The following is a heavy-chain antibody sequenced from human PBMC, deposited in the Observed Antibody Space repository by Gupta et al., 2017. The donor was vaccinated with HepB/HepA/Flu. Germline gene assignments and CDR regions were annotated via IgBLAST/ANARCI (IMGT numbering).Heavy chain of an antibody. CDR1: AFTFSSYG. V-gene: IGHV3-30*18. D-gene: IGHD4-17*01. CDR3: AKDRVQHGDYEPGR. J-gene: IGHJ4*02. Sequence: QVQLVESGGGVVQPGRSLRLSCAASAFTFSSYGMHWVRQAPGKGLEWVAVISYDGSNKYYADSVKGRFTISRDNSKNTLYLQMNSLRAEDTAVYYCAKDRVQHGDYEPGRWGQGTLVTVSS. CDR2: ISYDGSNK.